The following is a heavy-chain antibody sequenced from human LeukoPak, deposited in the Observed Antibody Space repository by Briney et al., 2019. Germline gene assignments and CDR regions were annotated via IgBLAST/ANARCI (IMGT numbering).Heavy chain of an antibody. D-gene: IGHD3-16*02. Sequence: SETLSLTCTVSGGSISGYYWSWIRQPPGKGLEWIGEINHSGSTNYNPSLKSRVTMSVDTSKNHFSLKLRSVTAADTAVYYCARDQEYDYVWGSYRLFDYWGQGTLVTVSS. CDR1: GGSISGYY. CDR3: ARDQEYDYVWGSYRLFDY. CDR2: INHSGST. J-gene: IGHJ4*02. V-gene: IGHV4-34*01.